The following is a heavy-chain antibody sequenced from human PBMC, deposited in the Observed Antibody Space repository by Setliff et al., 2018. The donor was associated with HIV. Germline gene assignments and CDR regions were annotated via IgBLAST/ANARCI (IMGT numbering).Heavy chain of an antibody. J-gene: IGHJ4*02. CDR1: GYTFTDYF. CDR3: ARAYSANYRGGGHFDY. Sequence: WASVKVSCKTSGYTFTDYFIHWVRQAPGQGLEWMGWINPKSGATNFAQKFQVRVTMTRDTSINTPYMEVNRLRSDDTAIYYCARAYSANYRGGGHFDYWGQGTLVTVSS. CDR2: INPKSGAT. V-gene: IGHV1-2*02. D-gene: IGHD1-7*01.